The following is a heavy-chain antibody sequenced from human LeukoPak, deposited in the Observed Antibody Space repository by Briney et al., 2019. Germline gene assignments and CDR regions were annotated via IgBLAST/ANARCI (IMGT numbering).Heavy chain of an antibody. Sequence: GGSVRLSCAASGFTFSSYAMSWVRQAPGKGLEWVSIISGSGGSANHADSVKGRFTISRDNSKNTLYLQMNSLRAEDTAVYYCAKPYYGSGSYYGFNYYAFDYWGQGTLVTVSS. J-gene: IGHJ4*02. CDR3: AKPYYGSGSYYGFNYYAFDY. CDR2: ISGSGGSA. CDR1: GFTFSSYA. D-gene: IGHD3-10*01. V-gene: IGHV3-23*01.